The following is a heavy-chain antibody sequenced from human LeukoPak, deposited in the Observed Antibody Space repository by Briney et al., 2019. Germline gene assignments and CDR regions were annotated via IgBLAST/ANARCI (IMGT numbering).Heavy chain of an antibody. CDR1: GGSFSDYY. CDR3: AREGSYSGSGSPPLDY. J-gene: IGHJ4*02. V-gene: IGHV4-34*01. Sequence: NSSETLSLTCAVYGGSFSDYYWSWLRQSPGKGLEWIGEINHSGSTNYNPSLKSRVTISLDTSKKQFSLKLTSVTAADTAMYYCAREGSYSGSGSPPLDYWGRGTLVTVSS. D-gene: IGHD3-10*01. CDR2: INHSGST.